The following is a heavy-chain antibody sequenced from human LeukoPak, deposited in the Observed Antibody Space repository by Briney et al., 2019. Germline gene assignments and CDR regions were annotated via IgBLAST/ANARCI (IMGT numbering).Heavy chain of an antibody. D-gene: IGHD6-13*01. Sequence: ASVKVSCKASGYTFTSYAMHWERQAPGQRLEWVGWINAGNGYTKYSQIFQGRVTITRDTSASTVYMELSSLRSEDTAVYYCARVVSSSSVSNDYWGQGTLVTVSS. CDR3: ARVVSSSSVSNDY. CDR1: GYTFTSYA. V-gene: IGHV1-3*01. CDR2: INAGNGYT. J-gene: IGHJ4*02.